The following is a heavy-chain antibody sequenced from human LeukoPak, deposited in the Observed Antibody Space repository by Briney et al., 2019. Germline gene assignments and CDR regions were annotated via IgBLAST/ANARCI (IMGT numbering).Heavy chain of an antibody. D-gene: IGHD3-3*01. CDR3: ARGSYYDFWSGYSCGMDV. CDR1: GFTFSSYW. V-gene: IGHV3-74*01. Sequence: GGSLRLSCAASGFTFSSYWMHWVRQAPGKGLVWVSRINSDGSSTSYADSVKGRLTISRDNAKNTLYLQMNSLRAEDTAVYYCARGSYYDFWSGYSCGMDVWGQGTTVTVSS. J-gene: IGHJ6*02. CDR2: INSDGSST.